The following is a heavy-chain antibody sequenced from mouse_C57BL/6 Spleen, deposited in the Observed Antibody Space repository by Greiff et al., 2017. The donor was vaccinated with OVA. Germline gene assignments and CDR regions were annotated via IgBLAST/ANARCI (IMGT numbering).Heavy chain of an antibody. CDR1: GYTFTSYW. J-gene: IGHJ3*01. Sequence: QVQLQQPGAELVKPGASVKLSCKASGYTFTSYWMQWVKQRPGQGLEWIGEIDPSDSYTNYNQKFKGKATLTVDTSSSTAYMQLSSLTSEDSAVDYCARSDYYGSSYDAYWGQGTLVTVSA. V-gene: IGHV1-50*01. CDR3: ARSDYYGSSYDAY. CDR2: IDPSDSYT. D-gene: IGHD1-1*01.